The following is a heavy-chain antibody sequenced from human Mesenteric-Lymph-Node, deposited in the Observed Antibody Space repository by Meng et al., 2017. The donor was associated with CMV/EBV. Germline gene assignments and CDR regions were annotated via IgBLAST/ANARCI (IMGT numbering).Heavy chain of an antibody. CDR3: AKDRTAYTYVPDS. Sequence: GGSLRLSCGASGFTFSKYWIHWVRQVPGKGLEWVTFIRDDGSNENYADSVRGRFTISRDNSKNTLYLQMNTLRTEDTAVYYCAKDRTAYTYVPDSWGRGALVTVSS. CDR1: GFTFSKYW. J-gene: IGHJ4*02. V-gene: IGHV3-30*02. CDR2: IRDDGSNE. D-gene: IGHD5-18*01.